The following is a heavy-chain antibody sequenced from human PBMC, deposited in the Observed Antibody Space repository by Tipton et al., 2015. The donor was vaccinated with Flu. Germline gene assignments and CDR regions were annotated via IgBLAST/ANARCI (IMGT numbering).Heavy chain of an antibody. D-gene: IGHD3-22*01. V-gene: IGHV3-23*01. Sequence: SLRLSCAASGFTFSSYAMSWVRQAPGKGLEWVSVISDNGGRTSYADSVKGRFTISRDNSRNTLYLQMNSLRAEDTAIYYCAKGASIGQPHDAFDIWGQGTMVTVSS. J-gene: IGHJ3*02. CDR2: ISDNGGRT. CDR1: GFTFSSYA. CDR3: AKGASIGQPHDAFDI.